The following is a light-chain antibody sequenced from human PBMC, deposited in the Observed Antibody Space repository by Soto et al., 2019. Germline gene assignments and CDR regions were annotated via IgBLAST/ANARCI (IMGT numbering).Light chain of an antibody. Sequence: QSALTQPASVSGSPGQSITISCTGTSSDVGGYNYVSWYQQHPGKAPKVMIYEVSYRPSGVSNRFSGSKSGNTASLTISGLQAEDEGDYYCASYTSTTTQVFGGGTKLTVL. CDR3: ASYTSTTTQV. J-gene: IGLJ3*02. CDR2: EVS. CDR1: SSDVGGYNY. V-gene: IGLV2-14*01.